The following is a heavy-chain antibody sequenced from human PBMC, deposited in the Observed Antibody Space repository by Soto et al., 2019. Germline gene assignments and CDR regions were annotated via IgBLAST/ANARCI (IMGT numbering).Heavy chain of an antibody. CDR1: GYSFTSYW. CDR3: ARLHYDYVWGSPFYYYGMDV. CDR2: IYPGDSDT. V-gene: IGHV5-51*01. Sequence: GESLKISCKGSGYSFTSYWIGWVRQMPGKGLEWMGIIYPGDSDTRYSPSFQGQVTISADKSISTAYLQWSSLKASDTAMYYCARLHYDYVWGSPFYYYGMDVWGQGTTVTGSS. D-gene: IGHD3-16*01. J-gene: IGHJ6*02.